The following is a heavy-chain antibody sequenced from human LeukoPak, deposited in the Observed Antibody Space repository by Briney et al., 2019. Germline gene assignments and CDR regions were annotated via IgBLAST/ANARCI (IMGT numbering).Heavy chain of an antibody. CDR3: ARLVSDYYDSSGYPDY. CDR2: IYTSGST. CDR1: GGSISSYY. Sequence: PSETLSLTCTVSGGSISSYYWSWIRQPPGKGLEWIGYIYTSGSTNYNPSLKSRVTISLDTSKNQFSLKLSSVTAADTAVYYCARLVSDYYDSSGYPDYWGQGTLVTVSS. V-gene: IGHV4-4*09. J-gene: IGHJ4*02. D-gene: IGHD3-22*01.